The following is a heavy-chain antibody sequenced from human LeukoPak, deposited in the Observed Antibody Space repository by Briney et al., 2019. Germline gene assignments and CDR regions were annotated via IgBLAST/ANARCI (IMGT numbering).Heavy chain of an antibody. Sequence: SQTLSLTCTVPGAPISSGGYYWRWIRQHPGKGLEWIGYIYYSGSTYYNPSLKSRVTISVDTSKNQFSLKLSSVTAADTAVYYCATGGFLQHWGQGTLVTVSS. CDR3: ATGGFLQH. D-gene: IGHD1-14*01. J-gene: IGHJ1*01. CDR1: GAPISSGGYY. CDR2: IYYSGST. V-gene: IGHV4-31*03.